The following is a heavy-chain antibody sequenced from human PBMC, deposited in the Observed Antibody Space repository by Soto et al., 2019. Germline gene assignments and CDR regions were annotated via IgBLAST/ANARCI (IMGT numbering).Heavy chain of an antibody. J-gene: IGHJ4*02. CDR2: INHSGST. CDR3: ARGHIEQLASFDY. CDR1: GGSFSGYY. Sequence: QVQLQQWGAGLLKPSETLSLTCAVYGGSFSGYYWSWIRQPPGKGLEWIGEINHSGSTNYNPSLKSRVPISVDTSKNQFSLKLSSVTAADTAVYYCARGHIEQLASFDYWGQGTLVTVSS. D-gene: IGHD6-13*01. V-gene: IGHV4-34*01.